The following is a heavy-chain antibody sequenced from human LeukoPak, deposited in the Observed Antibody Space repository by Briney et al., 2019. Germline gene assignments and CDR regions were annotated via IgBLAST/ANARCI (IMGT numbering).Heavy chain of an antibody. CDR1: GFTFSSYS. CDR3: AKGYSSGWLKSSDAFDI. V-gene: IGHV3-23*01. D-gene: IGHD6-19*01. CDR2: ISGSGGST. Sequence: PGGSLRLSCAASGFTFSSYSMNWVRQAPGKGLEWVSAISGSGGSTYYADSVKGRFTISRDNSKNTLYLQMNSLRAEDTAVYYCAKGYSSGWLKSSDAFDIWGQGTMVTVSS. J-gene: IGHJ3*02.